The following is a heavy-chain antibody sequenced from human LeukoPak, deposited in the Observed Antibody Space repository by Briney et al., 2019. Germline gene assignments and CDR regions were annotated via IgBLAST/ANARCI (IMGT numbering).Heavy chain of an antibody. J-gene: IGHJ4*02. Sequence: SETLSLTCTVDGGSFRDYYWTWIRQPPGKGLEWIGEINHGGSTNYNPSLESRVTISIDTSKNQFSLKLNSVTAADTAVYYCATTTIRLGYWGQGTLVTVSS. CDR2: INHGGST. V-gene: IGHV4-34*01. CDR3: ATTTIRLGY. CDR1: GGSFRDYY. D-gene: IGHD1-26*01.